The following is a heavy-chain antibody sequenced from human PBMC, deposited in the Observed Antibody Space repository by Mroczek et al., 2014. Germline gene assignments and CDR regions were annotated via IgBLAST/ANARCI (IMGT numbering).Heavy chain of an antibody. CDR3: ARGSQIGDPLGKTTTYYFDY. CDR1: GGSFSGYY. D-gene: IGHD3-10*01. Sequence: QVQLQESGAGLLKPSETLSLTCAVYGGSFSGYYWSWIRQPPGKGLEWIGEINHSGSTNYNPSLKSRVTISVDTSKNQFSLKLSSVTAADTAVYYCARGSQIGDPLGKTTTYYFDYWGQGTLVTVSS. CDR2: INHSGST. V-gene: IGHV4-34*01. J-gene: IGHJ4*02.